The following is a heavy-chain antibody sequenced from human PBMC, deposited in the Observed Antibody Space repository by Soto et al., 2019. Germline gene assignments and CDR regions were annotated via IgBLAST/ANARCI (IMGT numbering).Heavy chain of an antibody. D-gene: IGHD3-10*01. J-gene: IGHJ5*02. CDR2: INHSGST. CDR1: GGSFSGYY. Sequence: QVELQQWGAGLLKPSETLSLTCAVYGGSFSGYYWSWIRQPPGKGLEWIGEINHSGSTNYNPSLKSRVTISVDTSKNQFSLKLSSVTAADTAVYYCARSPGYGSGNDGWFDPWGQGTLVTVSS. CDR3: ARSPGYGSGNDGWFDP. V-gene: IGHV4-34*01.